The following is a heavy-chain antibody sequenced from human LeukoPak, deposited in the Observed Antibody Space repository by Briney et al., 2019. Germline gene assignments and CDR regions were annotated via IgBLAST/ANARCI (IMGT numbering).Heavy chain of an antibody. CDR1: EFIFSGYW. CDR2: IEQDGSEK. J-gene: IGHJ4*02. D-gene: IGHD6-13*01. Sequence: GGSLRLSCAASEFIFSGYWMNWVRQAPGKGLEWVANIEQDGSEKQYVDSVRGRFTISRDNAKNSLYLQMNSLRVEDTAVYYCARDGFVGAADYWGQGTLVTVSS. CDR3: ARDGFVGAADY. V-gene: IGHV3-7*01.